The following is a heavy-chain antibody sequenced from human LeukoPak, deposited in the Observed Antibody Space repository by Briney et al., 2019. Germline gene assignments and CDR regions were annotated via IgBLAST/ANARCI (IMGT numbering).Heavy chain of an antibody. V-gene: IGHV4-39*01. Sequence: SETLSLTCTVSGGSISSSGNYCGWIRQPPGKGLEWIGSISYSGSTYYNPSLKSRVTISVDTSKNQFSPKLSSVTAADTAVYYCARGIAVAANWFDLWGQGTLVTVSS. CDR1: GGSISSSGNY. D-gene: IGHD6-19*01. J-gene: IGHJ5*02. CDR3: ARGIAVAANWFDL. CDR2: ISYSGST.